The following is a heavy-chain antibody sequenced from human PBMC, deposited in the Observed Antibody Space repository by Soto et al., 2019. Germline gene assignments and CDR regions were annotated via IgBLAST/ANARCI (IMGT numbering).Heavy chain of an antibody. CDR3: ARERAYYYDSSGFYYGMDV. D-gene: IGHD3-22*01. CDR2: ISRRGDTT. CDR1: GFTFTTYA. J-gene: IGHJ6*02. Sequence: PGGSLRLSCAASGFTFTTYAMSWVRQAPGKGLEWVSVISRRGDTTYYADSVKGRFTISRDNSKNTLYLQMNSLRAEDTAVYYCARERAYYYDSSGFYYGMDVWGQGTTVTVSS. V-gene: IGHV3-23*01.